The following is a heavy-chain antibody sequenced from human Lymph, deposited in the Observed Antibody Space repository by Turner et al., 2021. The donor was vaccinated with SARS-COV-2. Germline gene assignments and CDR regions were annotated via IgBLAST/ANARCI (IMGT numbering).Heavy chain of an antibody. J-gene: IGHJ2*01. CDR3: ARVRAAAGFWCFDL. Sequence: QVQLQESGPGLVKPSQTLSLTCAVSGGSISSGGSYWSWIRQPPGKGLEWIGYIYYSGSTYDNPSLKIRVTISVDTSKNQFSLKLSSVTAADTAVYYCARVRAAAGFWCFDLWGRGTLVTVSS. V-gene: IGHV4-31*11. D-gene: IGHD6-13*01. CDR1: GGSISSGGSY. CDR2: IYYSGST.